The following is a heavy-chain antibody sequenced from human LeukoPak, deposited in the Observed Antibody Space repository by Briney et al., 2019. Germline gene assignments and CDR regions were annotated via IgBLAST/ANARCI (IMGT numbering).Heavy chain of an antibody. V-gene: IGHV3-15*01. J-gene: IGHJ4*02. CDR3: TTQADY. CDR1: GFTFSNAW. CDR2: VISKTDGGTT. Sequence: KPGGSLRLSCAASGFTFSNAWMSWVRQAPRKGLEWVGRVISKTDGGTTDYAAPVKGRFTISRDDSKNTLYLQMNSLKTEDTAVYYCTTQADYWGQGALVSDSS.